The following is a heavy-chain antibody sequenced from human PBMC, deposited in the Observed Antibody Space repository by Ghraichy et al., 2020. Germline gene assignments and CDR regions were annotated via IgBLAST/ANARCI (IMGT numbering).Heavy chain of an antibody. V-gene: IGHV2-26*01. CDR3: ARIREYGGYFPPRYYYYMDV. J-gene: IGHJ6*03. CDR2: IFSNDEK. D-gene: IGHD5-12*01. CDR1: GFSLSNARMG. Sequence: SGPTLVKPTETLTLTCTVSGFSLSNARMGVSWIRQPPGKALEWLAHIFSNDEKSYSTSLKSRLTISKDTSKSQVVLTMTNMDPVDTATYYCARIREYGGYFPPRYYYYMDVWGKGTTVTVSS.